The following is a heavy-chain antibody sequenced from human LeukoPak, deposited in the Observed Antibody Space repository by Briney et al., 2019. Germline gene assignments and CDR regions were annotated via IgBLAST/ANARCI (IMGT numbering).Heavy chain of an antibody. V-gene: IGHV1-2*02. J-gene: IGHJ4*02. CDR3: ARSKKTLLAAIPY. D-gene: IGHD2-2*01. CDR2: INPNSGGT. CDR1: GYAFTGYY. Sequence: ASVKVSCKASGYAFTGYYMHWVRQAPGQGLEWMGWINPNSGGTNYAQKFQGRVTMTRDTSISTAYMELSRLRSDDTAVYYCARSKKTLLAAIPYWGQGTLVTVSS.